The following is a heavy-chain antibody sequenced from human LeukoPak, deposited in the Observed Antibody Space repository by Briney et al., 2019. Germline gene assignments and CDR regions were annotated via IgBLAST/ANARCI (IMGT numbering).Heavy chain of an antibody. CDR3: ARSVGDYGIGAFDI. V-gene: IGHV3-21*01. Sequence: GGSLRLSCAASGFTFSSYSMNWVRQAPGKGLEWVSSISGSSSYIYYADSVKGRFTISRDNAKNSLYLQMNSLRAEDTAVYYCARSVGDYGIGAFDIWGQRTMVTVSS. J-gene: IGHJ3*02. D-gene: IGHD4-17*01. CDR2: ISGSSSYI. CDR1: GFTFSSYS.